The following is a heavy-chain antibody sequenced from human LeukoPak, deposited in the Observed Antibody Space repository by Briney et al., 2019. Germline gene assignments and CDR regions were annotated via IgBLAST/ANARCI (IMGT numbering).Heavy chain of an antibody. CDR1: GFTFSSYG. V-gene: IGHV3-30*19. D-gene: IGHD2-2*01. CDR3: ARAPLGYCSSTSCPFDY. J-gene: IGHJ4*02. CDR2: ISYDGSNK. Sequence: PGGSLRLSCAASGFTFSSYGMHWVRQAPGKGLERVPVISYDGSNKYYADSVKGRFTISRDNSKNTLYLQMNSLRAEDTAVYCCARAPLGYCSSTSCPFDYWGQGTLVTVSS.